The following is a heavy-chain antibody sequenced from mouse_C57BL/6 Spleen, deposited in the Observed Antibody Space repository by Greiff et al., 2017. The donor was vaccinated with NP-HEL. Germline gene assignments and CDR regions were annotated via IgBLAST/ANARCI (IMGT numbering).Heavy chain of an antibody. Sequence: VQLQQSGAELARPGASVKMSCKASGYTFTSYTMHWVKQRPGQGLEWIGYINTSSGYTKYNQKFKNKATLTADISSSTAYMQMSSLTSEDSAVYCCARMDYWGQGTTLTVAS. J-gene: IGHJ2*01. CDR1: GYTFTSYT. CDR3: ARMDY. CDR2: INTSSGYT. V-gene: IGHV1-4*01.